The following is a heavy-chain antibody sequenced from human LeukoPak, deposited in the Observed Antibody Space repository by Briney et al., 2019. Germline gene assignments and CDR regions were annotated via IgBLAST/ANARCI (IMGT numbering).Heavy chain of an antibody. Sequence: GGSLRLSCAASGFTFSSYWMHWVRQAPGKGLVWASRINSDGSSTIYADSVKGRFTISRDNAKNTLYLQMSSLRAEDTAVYYCARDPGQQWFDFFDYWGQGTLVTVSS. D-gene: IGHD6-19*01. CDR3: ARDPGQQWFDFFDY. CDR2: INSDGSST. V-gene: IGHV3-74*01. CDR1: GFTFSSYW. J-gene: IGHJ4*02.